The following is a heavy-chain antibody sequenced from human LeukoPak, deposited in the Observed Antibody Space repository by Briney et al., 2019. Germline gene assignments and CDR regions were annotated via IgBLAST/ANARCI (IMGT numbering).Heavy chain of an antibody. V-gene: IGHV4-4*02. Sequence: PSGTLSLTCAVSGGSISSSNWWSWVRQPPGKGLEWIGEIYHSGSTNYNPSLKSRVTISVDTSKNQFSLKLSSVTAADTAVYYCARGTKLLAARRLGWFDPWGQGTLVTVSS. CDR3: ARGTKLLAARRLGWFDP. CDR2: IYHSGST. CDR1: GGSISSSNW. D-gene: IGHD6-6*01. J-gene: IGHJ5*02.